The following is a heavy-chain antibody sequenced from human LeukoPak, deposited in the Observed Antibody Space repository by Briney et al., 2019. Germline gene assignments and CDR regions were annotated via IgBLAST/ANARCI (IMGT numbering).Heavy chain of an antibody. CDR1: GFTFGDYA. CDR3: TRVIRPLIDYYYYYGMDV. D-gene: IGHD3-16*01. J-gene: IGHJ6*02. Sequence: PGGSLRLYCTASGFTFGDYAMGWFRQAPGKGLEWVGFIRSKAYGGTTEYAASVKGRFTISRDDSKSIAYLQMNSLKTEDTAVYYCTRVIRPLIDYYYYYGMDVWGQGTTVTVSS. V-gene: IGHV3-49*03. CDR2: IRSKAYGGTT.